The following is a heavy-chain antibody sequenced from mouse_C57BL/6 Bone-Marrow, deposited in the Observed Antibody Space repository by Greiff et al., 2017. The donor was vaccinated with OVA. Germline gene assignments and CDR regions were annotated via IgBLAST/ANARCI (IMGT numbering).Heavy chain of an antibody. D-gene: IGHD1-3*01. V-gene: IGHV5-9-1*02. CDR3: TRRPSLSGYFDV. CDR2: ISSGGDYI. Sequence: DVMVVESGEGLVKPGGSLKLSCAASGFTFSSYAMSWVRQTPEKRLEWVAYISSGGDYIYYADTVKGRFTISRDNARNTLYLQMSSLKSEDTAMYYCTRRPSLSGYFDVWGTGTTVTVSS. CDR1: GFTFSSYA. J-gene: IGHJ1*03.